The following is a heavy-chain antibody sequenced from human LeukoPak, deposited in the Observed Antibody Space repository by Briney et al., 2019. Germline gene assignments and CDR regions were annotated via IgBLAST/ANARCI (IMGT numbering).Heavy chain of an antibody. CDR1: GYTFTSYG. J-gene: IGHJ4*02. Sequence: ASVKVSCKASGYTFTSYGISWVRQAPGQGLEWMGWISAYNGNTNYAQKLQGRVTMTTDTSTRTAYMELRSLRSDDTAVYYCARDRGPVHYDFWSGYYTGSRYWGQGTLVTVSS. CDR2: ISAYNGNT. CDR3: ARDRGPVHYDFWSGYYTGSRY. V-gene: IGHV1-18*01. D-gene: IGHD3-3*01.